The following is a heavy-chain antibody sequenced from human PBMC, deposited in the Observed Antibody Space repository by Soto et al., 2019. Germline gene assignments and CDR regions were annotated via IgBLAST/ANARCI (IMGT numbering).Heavy chain of an antibody. CDR1: AHSISSNY. Sequence: SQSLSLTCTLSAHSISSNYWTCLRQPPGEGLEWNGYVFYTGITNYNPSLKGRVTISVDTSMNLFSLKLNSVTAADSAMYYCARMYSSSPTPFFDHWGQGTTVTVSS. CDR3: ARMYSSSPTPFFDH. V-gene: IGHV4-59*01. CDR2: VFYTGIT. J-gene: IGHJ4*03. D-gene: IGHD6-6*01.